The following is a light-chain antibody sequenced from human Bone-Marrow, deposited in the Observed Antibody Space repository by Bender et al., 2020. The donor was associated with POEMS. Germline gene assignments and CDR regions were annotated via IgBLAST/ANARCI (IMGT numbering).Light chain of an antibody. J-gene: IGLJ3*02. Sequence: QSALTQPASVSGSPGQSITLSCTGTSNDVGSYDLVSWYQQLPGKAPKLIIYEGSKRPSGVSNRFSGSKSGNTASLTVSGVQAEDEADYYCCSYAARSTWVFGGGTKLTVL. CDR2: EGS. CDR1: SNDVGSYDL. CDR3: CSYAARSTWV. V-gene: IGLV2-23*01.